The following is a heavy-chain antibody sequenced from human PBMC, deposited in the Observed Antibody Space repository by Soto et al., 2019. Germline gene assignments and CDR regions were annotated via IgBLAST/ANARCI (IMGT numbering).Heavy chain of an antibody. CDR2: ISSSSSYI. D-gene: IGHD3-10*01. CDR3: ARAYGSRDYFDY. CDR1: GFTFSSEN. V-gene: IGHV3-21*01. J-gene: IGHJ4*02. Sequence: GGSLRLSCAASGFTFSSENMNWVRQAPGKGLEWVSSISSSSSYIYYADSVKGRFTNSRDNAKKSLYLQMNSLRVEDTAVYYCARAYGSRDYFDYWGQGTLVTVSS.